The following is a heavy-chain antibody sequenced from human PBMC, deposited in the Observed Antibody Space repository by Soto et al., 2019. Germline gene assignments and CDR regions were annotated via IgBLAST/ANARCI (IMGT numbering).Heavy chain of an antibody. CDR3: ARDKIAGLFDY. V-gene: IGHV4-39*07. Sequence: SETLSLTCTISGGSVSNNNYYWGWIRQPPGKGLEWIGDIYYSGSTYYNPSLKSRVTISVDTSKNQFSLRLTSVTAADTAVYYCARDKIAGLFDYWGQGTLVTVSS. D-gene: IGHD2-21*01. J-gene: IGHJ4*02. CDR1: GGSVSNNNYY. CDR2: IYYSGST.